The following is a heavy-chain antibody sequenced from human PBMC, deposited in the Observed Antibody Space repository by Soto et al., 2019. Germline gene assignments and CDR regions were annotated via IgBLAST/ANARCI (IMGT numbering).Heavy chain of an antibody. CDR1: GDTISTGGYT. CDR2: TYHNGNP. CDR3: VRSYIEPRLFMYPFDS. J-gene: IGHJ4*02. D-gene: IGHD5-12*01. V-gene: IGHV4-30-2*01. Sequence: PSETLSLTCDVSGDTISTGGYTWAWIRQPPGKALEWIGHTYHNGNPYYNPSLKSRVIISVDRSKNQFSLRLSSVTAADTAVYYCVRSYIEPRLFMYPFDSWGQGTLVTVSS.